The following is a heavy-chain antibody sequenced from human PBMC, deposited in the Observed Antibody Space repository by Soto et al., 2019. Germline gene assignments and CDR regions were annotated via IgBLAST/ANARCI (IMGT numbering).Heavy chain of an antibody. V-gene: IGHV4-59*01. CDR3: ASGYCSGGSCNYGMDV. CDR1: GGSISSNY. Sequence: QVQLQESGPGLVKPSETLSLTCTVSGGSISSNYWSWIRQPPGKGLEWIGYISNSGNTKYNSSLKSRVTISADTSKNQFSLKLTSVTAADTAVYYCASGYCSGGSCNYGMDVWGQGTTVTVSS. J-gene: IGHJ6*02. D-gene: IGHD2-15*01. CDR2: ISNSGNT.